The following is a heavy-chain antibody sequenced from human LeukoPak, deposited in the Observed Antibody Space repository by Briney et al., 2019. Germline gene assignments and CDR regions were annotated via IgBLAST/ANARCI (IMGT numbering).Heavy chain of an antibody. D-gene: IGHD6-13*01. CDR1: GYTLTELS. Sequence: GASVKVSCKVSGYTLTELSMHWVRQAPGKGLERMGGFDPEDGETIYAQKFQGRVTMTEDTSTDTAYMELSSLRSEDTAVYYCATSGYSSSWYYFDYWGQGTLVTVSS. CDR3: ATSGYSSSWYYFDY. J-gene: IGHJ4*02. V-gene: IGHV1-24*01. CDR2: FDPEDGET.